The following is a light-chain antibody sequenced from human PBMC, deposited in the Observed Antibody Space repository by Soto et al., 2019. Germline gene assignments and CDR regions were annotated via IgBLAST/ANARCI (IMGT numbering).Light chain of an antibody. CDR3: QHQWA. CDR1: QSISSW. V-gene: IGKV1-5*01. CDR2: DAS. Sequence: DIQMTQSPSTLSASVGDRVTITCRASQSISSWLAWYQQKPGKAPKLLIYDASSLESGVPSRFSGSGSGTEFTLTISSLQPDDFATYYCQHQWAFGQGTKLEIK. J-gene: IGKJ2*01.